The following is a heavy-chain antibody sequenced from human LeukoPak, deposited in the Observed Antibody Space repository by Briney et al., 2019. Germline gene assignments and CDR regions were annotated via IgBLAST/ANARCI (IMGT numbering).Heavy chain of an antibody. Sequence: GGSLRLSCAASGVTVSSNHMSWVRLAPGKGLEWVSVIHRGYTTYYADSVKGRFTISRDNSKNTLYLQMNSLRAEDTAVYYCARVPTLSAADTTGYWGQGTLVTASS. V-gene: IGHV3-66*01. CDR1: GVTVSSNH. D-gene: IGHD6-13*01. CDR2: IHRGYTT. CDR3: ARVPTLSAADTTGY. J-gene: IGHJ4*02.